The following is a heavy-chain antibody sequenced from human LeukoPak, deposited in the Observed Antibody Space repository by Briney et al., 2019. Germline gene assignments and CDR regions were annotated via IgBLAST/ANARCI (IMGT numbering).Heavy chain of an antibody. V-gene: IGHV4-4*09. CDR1: GDSIISYY. CDR2: IYTSGST. Sequence: SETLSLTCTVSGDSIISYYWSWIRQPPGKGLEWIGNIYTSGSTNYNPSLKSRVTTSVDMSRNQFSLKLTSVTAADTAVYYCARRTQNPSWYFDHWGQGTPVTVSS. D-gene: IGHD1/OR15-1a*01. CDR3: ARRTQNPSWYFDH. J-gene: IGHJ4*02.